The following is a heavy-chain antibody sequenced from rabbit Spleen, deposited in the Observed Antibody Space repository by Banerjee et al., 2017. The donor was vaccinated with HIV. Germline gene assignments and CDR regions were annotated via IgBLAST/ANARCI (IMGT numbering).Heavy chain of an antibody. CDR2: IYNGSGGST. D-gene: IGHD6-1*01. Sequence: QEQLVESGGGLVQPGGSLKLSCTVSGFDISKYGVTWVRQAPGKGLEWIGCIYNGSGGSTYYASWAEGRFTISRSTSLNTVDLKMTSLTAADTTTYFCARSHYTGDAGYSYAFNLWGPGTLVTVS. V-gene: IGHV1S47*01. CDR3: ARSHYTGDAGYSYAFNL. J-gene: IGHJ4*01. CDR1: GFDISKYG.